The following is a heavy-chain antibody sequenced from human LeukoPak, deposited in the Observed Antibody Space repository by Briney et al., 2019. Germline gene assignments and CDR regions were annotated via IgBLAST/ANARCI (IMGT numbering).Heavy chain of an antibody. V-gene: IGHV5-51*01. CDR3: ARAASSSSSFYYYYMDV. CDR2: IYPGDSDT. J-gene: IGHJ6*03. Sequence: GEPLKISGKGSGYSFTSYWIGWVRQMPGKGLEWMGIIYPGDSDTRYSPSFQGQVTISADKSISTAYLQWSSLKASDTAMYYCARAASSSSSFYYYYMDVWGKGTTVTVSS. CDR1: GYSFTSYW. D-gene: IGHD6-6*01.